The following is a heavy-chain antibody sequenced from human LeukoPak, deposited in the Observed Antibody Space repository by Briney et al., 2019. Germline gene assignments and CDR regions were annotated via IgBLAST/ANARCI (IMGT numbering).Heavy chain of an antibody. V-gene: IGHV5-51*01. CDR1: GYTFTTYW. J-gene: IGHJ4*02. D-gene: IGHD5-24*01. CDR2: IYPYDSST. CDR3: ARHLTMGDRPSARQLDY. Sequence: GESLKISCQGSGYTFTTYWIAWVRQMPGKGLEWMGIIYPYDSSTRYSPSFQGQVTISADKSITTAYLQWSSLKASDTAIYYCARHLTMGDRPSARQLDYWGQGTLVSVSS.